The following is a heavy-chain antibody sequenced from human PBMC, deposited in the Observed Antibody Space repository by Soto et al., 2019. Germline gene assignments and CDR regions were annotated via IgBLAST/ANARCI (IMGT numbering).Heavy chain of an antibody. CDR2: IIPIFGTA. CDR3: ARSQGGSSSLDIYYYYYYGMDV. V-gene: IGHV1-69*01. D-gene: IGHD2-15*01. Sequence: QVQLVQCGAEVKKPGSSVKVSCKAPGGTVSSYAISWVRQAPGQGLEWMGGIIPIFGTAKYAQKFQGRVTITADESTSTGYMELSSLRSEDTPVYYCARSQGGSSSLDIYYYYYYGMDVWGQGTTVTVSS. CDR1: GGTVSSYA. J-gene: IGHJ6*02.